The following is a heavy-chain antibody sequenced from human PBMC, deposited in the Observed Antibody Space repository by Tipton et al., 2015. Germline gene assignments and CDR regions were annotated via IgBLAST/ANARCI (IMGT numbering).Heavy chain of an antibody. CDR1: GYTFTGYY. Sequence: QLVQSGAEVKKPGASVKVSCKASGYTFTGYYMHWVRQAPGQGLEWMGIIYPGDADARVSPSFQGQVTTSADKSISTAYLQWSSLRASDSAMFYCARQRDDYFDLWGQGTLVTVSS. J-gene: IGHJ4*02. D-gene: IGHD2-21*02. V-gene: IGHV5-51*01. CDR3: ARQRDDYFDL. CDR2: IYPGDADA.